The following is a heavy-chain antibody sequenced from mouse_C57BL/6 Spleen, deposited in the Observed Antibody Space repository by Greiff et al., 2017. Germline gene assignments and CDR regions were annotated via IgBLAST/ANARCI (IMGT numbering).Heavy chain of an antibody. J-gene: IGHJ4*01. CDR2: IYPGGGYT. Sequence: QVQLKESGAELVRPGTSVKMSCKASGYTFTNYWIGWAKQRPGHGLEWIGDIYPGGGYTNYNETFKGKATLTADKSSSTAYMHFSSLTSEDSAIXYCARGGGGLAMDYWGQGTSVTVSS. CDR3: ARGGGGLAMDY. V-gene: IGHV1-63*01. CDR1: GYTFTNYW.